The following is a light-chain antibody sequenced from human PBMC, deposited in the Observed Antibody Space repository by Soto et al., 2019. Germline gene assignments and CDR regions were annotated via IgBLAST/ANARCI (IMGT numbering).Light chain of an antibody. Sequence: QSALTQPRSVSGSPGQSVTISCTGTSNDVGRYIHVSWYQQHPGKAPKLMIYDVSKRPSGVPDRFSGSKFGNTASLTISGIQAEDEADYYCCSFAGNPYVFGTGTTLTVL. CDR2: DVS. J-gene: IGLJ1*01. V-gene: IGLV2-11*01. CDR3: CSFAGNPYV. CDR1: SNDVGRYIH.